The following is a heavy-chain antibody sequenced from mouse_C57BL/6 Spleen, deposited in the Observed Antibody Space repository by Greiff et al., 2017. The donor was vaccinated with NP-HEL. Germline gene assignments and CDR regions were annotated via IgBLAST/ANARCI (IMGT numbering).Heavy chain of an antibody. V-gene: IGHV1-54*01. CDR2: INPGSGGT. Sequence: QVQLQQSGAELVRPGTSVKVSCKASGYAFTNYLIEWVKQRPGQGLEWIGVINPGSGGTNYNEKFKGKATRTADKSSSTAYMQRSSLTSEDSAVYCCARRGYRNHTCYWYFDVWGTGTTVTVSS. J-gene: IGHJ1*03. CDR3: ARRGYRNHTCYWYFDV. CDR1: GYAFTNYL. D-gene: IGHD2-5*01.